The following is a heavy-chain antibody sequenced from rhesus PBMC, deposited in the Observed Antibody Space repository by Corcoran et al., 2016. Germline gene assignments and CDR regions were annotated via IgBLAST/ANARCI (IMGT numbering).Heavy chain of an antibody. CDR2: VYSITSRS. J-gene: IGHJ6*01. D-gene: IGHD2-39*02. CDR1: GYSISSAYG. V-gene: IGHV4-127*01. CDR3: ARQGYTDHLGGLDS. Sequence: QVQLQESGPGLVKPSVTLSLTCAVSGYSISSAYGWHWIRQSPGKGLEWIGAVYSITSRSNDNPSRKRRVTSSKDRSKNQFSLRLTSVTAADTAVYYCARQGYTDHLGGLDSWGQGVVVTVSS.